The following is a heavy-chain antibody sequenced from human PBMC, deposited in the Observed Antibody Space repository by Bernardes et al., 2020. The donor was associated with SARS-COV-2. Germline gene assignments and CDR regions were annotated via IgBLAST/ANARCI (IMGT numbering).Heavy chain of an antibody. V-gene: IGHV3-74*01. CDR2: INSDGSTT. D-gene: IGHD6-13*01. Sequence: GGSLRLSCTAAGFTFNNYAMHWVRQAPGKGLVWVSRINSDGSTTSYADSVKGRFTISRDNAKNTLYLQMNSLRAEDTAVYYCARENGAAAGLWGQGTLVTVSS. CDR3: ARENGAAAGL. J-gene: IGHJ4*02. CDR1: GFTFNNYA.